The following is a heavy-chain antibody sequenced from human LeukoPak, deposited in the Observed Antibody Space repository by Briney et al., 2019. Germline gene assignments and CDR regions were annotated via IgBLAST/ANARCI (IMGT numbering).Heavy chain of an antibody. D-gene: IGHD6-13*01. CDR1: GYSFTGYW. V-gene: IGHV5-51*01. J-gene: IGHJ5*02. Sequence: GESLKISCKGSGYSFTGYWIGWVRQMPGKGLEWMGIIYPGDSDTRYSPSFQGQVTISADKSISTAYLQWSSLKASDTAMYYCARGSSPTQLGHNNWFDPWGQGTLVTVSS. CDR3: ARGSSPTQLGHNNWFDP. CDR2: IYPGDSDT.